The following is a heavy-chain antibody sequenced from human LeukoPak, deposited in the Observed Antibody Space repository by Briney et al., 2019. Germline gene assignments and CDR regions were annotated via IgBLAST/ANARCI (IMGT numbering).Heavy chain of an antibody. D-gene: IGHD1-26*01. CDR2: ISGSGGST. J-gene: IGHJ4*02. CDR3: AKGAAKEIVGTDYFDY. CDR1: RFTFSSYA. Sequence: GGSLRLSCVASRFTFSSYAMSWVRQAPGKGLEWVSAISGSGGSTYYADSLKGRFTISRDNSKNRLYLQMNSLRAEDRAVYYCAKGAAKEIVGTDYFDYWGQGTLVTVSS. V-gene: IGHV3-23*01.